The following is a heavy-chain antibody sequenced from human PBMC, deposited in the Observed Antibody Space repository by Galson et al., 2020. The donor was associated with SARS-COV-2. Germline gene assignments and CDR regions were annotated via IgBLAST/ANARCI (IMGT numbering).Heavy chain of an antibody. CDR3: ARGGFDYSGSVSYSPGYY. CDR1: GYVFTTYG. J-gene: IGHJ4*02. Sequence: ASVKVSCKASGYVFTTYGIHWVRQAPGQRPEWMGWISAANGNTKYSQKFQGRVTITRDTSASTTFMELSSLRDDDTAMYYCARGGFDYSGSVSYSPGYYWGQGTLVTVSS. CDR2: ISAANGNT. V-gene: IGHV1-3*01. D-gene: IGHD3-10*01.